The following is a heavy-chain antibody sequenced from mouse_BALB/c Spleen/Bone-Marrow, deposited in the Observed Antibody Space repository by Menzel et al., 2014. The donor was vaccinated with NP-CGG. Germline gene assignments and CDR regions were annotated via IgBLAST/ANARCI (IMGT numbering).Heavy chain of an antibody. D-gene: IGHD2-4*01. Sequence: LQQSGGGLVKLGGSLKLSCAASGFTFSSYYMSWVRQTPEKRLELVAAINSNGGSTYYPDTVKGRFTISRNNAKNTLYLQMSSLKSEDTALYYCARQPLYDYGSWFAYWGQGTLVTVSA. J-gene: IGHJ3*01. CDR2: INSNGGST. CDR3: ARQPLYDYGSWFAY. V-gene: IGHV5-6-2*01. CDR1: GFTFSSYY.